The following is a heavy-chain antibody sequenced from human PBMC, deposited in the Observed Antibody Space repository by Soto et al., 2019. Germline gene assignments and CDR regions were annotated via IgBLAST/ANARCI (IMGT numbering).Heavy chain of an antibody. D-gene: IGHD3-22*01. CDR1: GLTFSSYG. V-gene: IGHV3-30*18. Sequence: GGSLRLSCAASGLTFSSYGMHWVRQAPGRGLEWVVVISYDGSNKNYADSVKGRFTISRDNSKNTVYLQMNSLRAEDTALYYCAKDTYYHDSSGYYIFDYWGQGTLVTVSS. CDR2: ISYDGSNK. J-gene: IGHJ4*02. CDR3: AKDTYYHDSSGYYIFDY.